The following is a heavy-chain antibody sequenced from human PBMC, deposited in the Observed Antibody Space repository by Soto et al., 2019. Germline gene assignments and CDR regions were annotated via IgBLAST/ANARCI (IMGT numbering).Heavy chain of an antibody. Sequence: ASVKVSCKASGYTFTSYGISWVRQAPGQGLEWMGWISAYNGNTNYAQKLQGRVTMTTDTSTSTAYMELRSLRSDDTAVYYCARDVGYDFWSGYSHPHYYYYYGMDVWGQGTTVPSP. V-gene: IGHV1-18*01. CDR3: ARDVGYDFWSGYSHPHYYYYYGMDV. CDR1: GYTFTSYG. CDR2: ISAYNGNT. J-gene: IGHJ6*02. D-gene: IGHD3-3*01.